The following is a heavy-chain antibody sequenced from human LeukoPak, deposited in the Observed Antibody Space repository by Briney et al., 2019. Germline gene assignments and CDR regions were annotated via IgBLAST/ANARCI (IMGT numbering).Heavy chain of an antibody. CDR2: ISSDGSST. CDR3: ARGPNVLLWFGESPYDY. J-gene: IGHJ4*02. Sequence: PGGSLRLSCAASGFSFSSYWMNWVRQAPGKGLVWVSRISSDGSSTNYADSVKGRFTISRDNAKNTLYLQMNSLRAEDTAVYYCARGPNVLLWFGESPYDYWGQGTLVTVSS. V-gene: IGHV3-74*01. CDR1: GFSFSSYW. D-gene: IGHD3-10*01.